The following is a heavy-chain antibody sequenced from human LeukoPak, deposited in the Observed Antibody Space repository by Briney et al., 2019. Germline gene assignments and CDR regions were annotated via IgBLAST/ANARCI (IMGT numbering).Heavy chain of an antibody. CDR3: ARGPALPFGELPRVNYYYYYMDV. D-gene: IGHD3-10*01. V-gene: IGHV3-23*01. CDR2: SSGDSVYT. Sequence: GGSLRLSCGASGFIFSTYGMNWVRQPPGKGLEWVSVSSGDSVYTYYSDSVNGRVTISRDNSKSTMYLQMNGLRAEETAVYYCARGPALPFGELPRVNYYYYYMDVWGKGTTVTISS. J-gene: IGHJ6*03. CDR1: GFIFSTYG.